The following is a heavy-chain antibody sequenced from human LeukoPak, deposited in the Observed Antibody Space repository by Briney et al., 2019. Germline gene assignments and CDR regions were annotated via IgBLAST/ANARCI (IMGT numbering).Heavy chain of an antibody. V-gene: IGHV4-31*03. J-gene: IGHJ5*02. CDR1: GGSISSGGYY. Sequence: PSQTLSLTCTVSGGSISSGGYYWSWIRQHPGKGLEWIGYIYYSGSTYYNPSLKSRVTISVDTSKNQFSLKLSSVTAADTAVYYCARGQEYYYGSGSYSWFDPWGQGTLVTVSS. CDR3: ARGQEYYYGSGSYSWFDP. D-gene: IGHD3-10*01. CDR2: IYYSGST.